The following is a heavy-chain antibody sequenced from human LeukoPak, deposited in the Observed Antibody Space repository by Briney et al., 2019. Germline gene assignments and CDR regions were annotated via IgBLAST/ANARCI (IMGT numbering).Heavy chain of an antibody. CDR1: GGSLSNYY. CDR3: ARHFEF. V-gene: IGHV4-59*08. CDR2: IYSSGSI. J-gene: IGHJ4*02. Sequence: SVTLSLTCTVFGGSLSNYYWVWVRQPPGKGLEWIGLIYSSGSIKYNPSLKSRLTISLDMSKNQISLKLTSVTAADTAIYYCARHFEFWGQGALVTVS.